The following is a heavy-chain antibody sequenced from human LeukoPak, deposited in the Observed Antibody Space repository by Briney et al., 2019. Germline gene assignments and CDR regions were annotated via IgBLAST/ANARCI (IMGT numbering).Heavy chain of an antibody. CDR2: ISAYNGNT. J-gene: IGHJ4*02. D-gene: IGHD2-15*01. V-gene: IGHV1-18*01. Sequence: ASVKVSCKASGYTFTSYGITWVRQAPGQGLEWMGWISAYNGNTNYAQKLQGRVTMTTDTSTSTAYMELSSLRSEDTAVYYCARSRSRATATYDFDYWGQGTLVTVSS. CDR3: ARSRSRATATYDFDY. CDR1: GYTFTSYG.